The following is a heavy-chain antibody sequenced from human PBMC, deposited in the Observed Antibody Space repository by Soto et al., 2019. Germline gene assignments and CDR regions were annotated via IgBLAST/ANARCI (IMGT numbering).Heavy chain of an antibody. CDR3: ARDLRSRYFDRGTNWFDP. CDR1: GYTFTNYD. Sequence: ASVKVSCKASGYTFTNYDINWVRQTTGQGLEWMGWMNPHSGDTGYAQRFQGRVTMTTDTSTSTAYMELRSLRSDDTAVYYCARDLRSRYFDRGTNWFDPWGQGTRVTVSS. V-gene: IGHV1-8*01. J-gene: IGHJ5*02. CDR2: MNPHSGDT. D-gene: IGHD3-9*01.